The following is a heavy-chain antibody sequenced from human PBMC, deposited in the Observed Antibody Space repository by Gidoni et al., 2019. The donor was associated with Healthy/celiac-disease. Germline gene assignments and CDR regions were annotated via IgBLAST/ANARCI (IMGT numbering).Heavy chain of an antibody. J-gene: IGHJ4*02. Sequence: QVQLQESGPGLVKPSQTLSLTCTVSVGSISSGSYYWSWIRQPAGKGLEWIGRIYTSGSTNYNPSLKSRVTISVDTAKNQFSLKLSSVTAADTDVYYCARGGGSAFDYWGQGTLVTVSS. CDR2: IYTSGST. V-gene: IGHV4-61*02. CDR1: VGSISSGSYY. D-gene: IGHD3-10*01. CDR3: ARGGGSAFDY.